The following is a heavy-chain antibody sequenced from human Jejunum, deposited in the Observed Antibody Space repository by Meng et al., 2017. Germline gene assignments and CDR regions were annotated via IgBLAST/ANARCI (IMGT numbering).Heavy chain of an antibody. V-gene: IGHV1-2*02. CDR3: ARGLRQIAGGGYEAFDV. Sequence: ASVKVSCKASGYTLTAYYLHWVRQAPGQGLEWMGWMKSDSGGTDYAQKFQGRVTMTRDTSISTAYMELSRLTSDDMAVYYCARGLRQIAGGGYEAFDVWGPGKMV. CDR2: MKSDSGGT. CDR1: GYTLTAYY. J-gene: IGHJ3*01. D-gene: IGHD3-22*01.